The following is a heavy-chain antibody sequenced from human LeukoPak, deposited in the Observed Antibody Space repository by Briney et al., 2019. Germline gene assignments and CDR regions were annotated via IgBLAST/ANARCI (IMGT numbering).Heavy chain of an antibody. Sequence: PGGSLRLSRAASGFTFSSYWMHWVRQAPGKGLVWVSRINSDGSSTSYADSVKGRFTISRDNAKNTLYLQMNSLRAEDTAVYYCAREPAARGGRSIAVADGAFDIWGQGTMVTVSS. CDR2: INSDGSST. CDR3: AREPAARGGRSIAVADGAFDI. CDR1: GFTFSSYW. V-gene: IGHV3-74*01. D-gene: IGHD6-19*01. J-gene: IGHJ3*02.